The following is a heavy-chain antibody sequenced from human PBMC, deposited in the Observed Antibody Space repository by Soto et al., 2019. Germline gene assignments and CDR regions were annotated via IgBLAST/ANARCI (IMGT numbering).Heavy chain of an antibody. CDR1: GFTVSSKY. D-gene: IGHD6-19*01. Sequence: EVQLVESGGGLIQPGGSLRLSCAASGFTVSSKYLSWVRQAPGKGLEWVSIIYSGGKTYYADSVKGRFTISRDNSKNTLYLQMNSLRSEDTAVYYCAQSTGWPGFDFCGQGTLVLVSS. CDR2: IYSGGKT. V-gene: IGHV3-53*01. CDR3: AQSTGWPGFDF. J-gene: IGHJ4*02.